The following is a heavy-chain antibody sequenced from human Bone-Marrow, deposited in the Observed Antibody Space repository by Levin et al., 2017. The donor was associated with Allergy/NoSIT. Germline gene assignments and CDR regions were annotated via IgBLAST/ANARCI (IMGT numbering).Heavy chain of an antibody. CDR2: IKEDGSEK. CDR3: ARDQFRRATIGARWFDP. Sequence: PSETLSLTCAASGFTFSNSWMSWVRQAPGKGLEWVANIKEDGSEKYYVDSVKGRFTISRDNAKNSLYVQMNSLRAEHTAVYYCARDQFRRATIGARWFDPWGQGTLVTVSS. D-gene: IGHD5-24*01. J-gene: IGHJ5*02. CDR1: GFTFSNSW. V-gene: IGHV3-7*01.